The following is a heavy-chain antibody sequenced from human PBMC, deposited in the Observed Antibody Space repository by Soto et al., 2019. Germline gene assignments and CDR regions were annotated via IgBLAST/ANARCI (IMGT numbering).Heavy chain of an antibody. CDR2: IWYDGSNK. D-gene: IGHD1-26*01. CDR3: AREFRSGSYYRAQYFDY. J-gene: IGHJ4*02. Sequence: QVQLVESGGGVVQPGRSLRLSCAASGFTFSSYGMHWGRQAPGKGLEWVAVIWYDGSNKYYADSVKGRFTISRDNSKNTLYLQMNSLRAEDTAVYYCAREFRSGSYYRAQYFDYWGQGTLVTVSS. V-gene: IGHV3-33*01. CDR1: GFTFSSYG.